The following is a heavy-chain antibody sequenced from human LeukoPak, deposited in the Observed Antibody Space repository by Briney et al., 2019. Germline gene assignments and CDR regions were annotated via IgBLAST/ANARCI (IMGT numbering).Heavy chain of an antibody. CDR2: IYYSGTT. CDR3: ARGVYIAAAQYGY. D-gene: IGHD6-13*01. J-gene: IGHJ4*02. V-gene: IGHV4-59*01. CDR1: GSSISSYY. Sequence: PSETLSLTCTVSGSSISSYYWSWIRQPPGKGLEWIGYIYYSGTTNYNPSLKSRVTISVDTSKNQFSLKLSSVTAADTAVYYCARGVYIAAAQYGYWGQGTLVTVSS.